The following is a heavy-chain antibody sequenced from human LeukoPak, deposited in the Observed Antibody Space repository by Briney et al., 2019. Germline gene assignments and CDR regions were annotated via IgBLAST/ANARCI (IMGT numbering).Heavy chain of an antibody. J-gene: IGHJ6*03. Sequence: PGGSLRLSCTASGFTFNYHAMTWVRQAPGKGLQCVAVISYDGSDKYYADSVKCRFTISRDNSKNTLYLEMNTLRTEDTALYYCARDPSLGYYYYMDVWGKGTTVTVSS. CDR1: GFTFNYHA. V-gene: IGHV3-30*04. CDR3: ARDPSLGYYYYMDV. D-gene: IGHD3-16*01. CDR2: ISYDGSDK.